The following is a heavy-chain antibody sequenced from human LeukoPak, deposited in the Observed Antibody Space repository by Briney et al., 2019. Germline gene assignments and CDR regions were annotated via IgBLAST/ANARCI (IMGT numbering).Heavy chain of an antibody. J-gene: IGHJ4*02. CDR1: GFTFSSYA. D-gene: IGHD3-3*01. CDR3: AKESIGDFWSGYSYFDY. Sequence: PGGSLRLSCSASGFTFSSYAMHWVRQAPGKGLEWVAVISYDGSNKYYADSVKGRFTISRDNSKNTLYLQMNSLRAEDTAVYYCAKESIGDFWSGYSYFDYWGQGTLVTVSS. CDR2: ISYDGSNK. V-gene: IGHV3-30-3*01.